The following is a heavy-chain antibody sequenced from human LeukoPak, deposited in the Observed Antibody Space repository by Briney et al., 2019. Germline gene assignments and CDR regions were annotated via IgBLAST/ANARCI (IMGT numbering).Heavy chain of an antibody. Sequence: GASVKVSCKASGGTFSSYTISWVRQAPGQGLEWMGGIIPILGIANYAQKFQGRVTITADKSTSTAYMELSSLRSEDTAVYYCARSLTPYPEVYFQHWGQGTLVTVSS. CDR1: GGTFSSYT. J-gene: IGHJ1*01. V-gene: IGHV1-69*02. CDR3: ARSLTPYPEVYFQH. CDR2: IIPILGIA. D-gene: IGHD2-2*02.